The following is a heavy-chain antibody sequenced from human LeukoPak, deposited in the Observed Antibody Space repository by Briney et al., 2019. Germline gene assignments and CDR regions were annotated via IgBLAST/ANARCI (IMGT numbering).Heavy chain of an antibody. D-gene: IGHD3-16*02. J-gene: IGHJ4*02. CDR3: AKDIDLGL. Sequence: GGSLRLSCAASGFTFSSYGMHWVRQAPGKGLEWVAFIRYDGSNKYYADSMKGRFTISRDNSKNTLYLQMNSLRAEDTAVYYCAKDIDLGLWGQGTLVTVSS. V-gene: IGHV3-30*02. CDR2: IRYDGSNK. CDR1: GFTFSSYG.